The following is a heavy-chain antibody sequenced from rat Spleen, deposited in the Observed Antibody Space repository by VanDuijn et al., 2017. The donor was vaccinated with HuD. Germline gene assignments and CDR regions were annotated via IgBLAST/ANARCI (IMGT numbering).Heavy chain of an antibody. CDR1: GFSFSVYY. CDR3: ARRGYYSGLFDY. J-gene: IGHJ2*01. V-gene: IGHV5-7*01. Sequence: EVQLVESGGDLVQPGRSLKLSCAASGFSFSVYYMAWVRQAPTKGLEWVASISFDGISTYYRDSVKGRFTISRDNAKSTLYLQMDSLRSEDTATYYCARRGYYSGLFDYWGQGVMVTVSS. D-gene: IGHD1-1*01. CDR2: ISFDGIST.